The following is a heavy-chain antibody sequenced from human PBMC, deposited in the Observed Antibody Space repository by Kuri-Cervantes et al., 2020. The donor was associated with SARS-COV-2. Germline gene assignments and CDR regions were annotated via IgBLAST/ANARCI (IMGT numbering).Heavy chain of an antibody. J-gene: IGHJ1*01. CDR1: GGTFSSYA. CDR2: IIPIFGTA. V-gene: IGHV1-69*05. CDR3: ARGGVWSSSSAEYFQH. D-gene: IGHD6-6*01. Sequence: SVKVSCKASGGTFSSYAISWVRQAPGQGLEWMVGIIPIFGTANYAQKFQGRVTITTDESTSTAYMELSSLRSKDTAVYYCARGGVWSSSSAEYFQHWGQGTLVTVSS.